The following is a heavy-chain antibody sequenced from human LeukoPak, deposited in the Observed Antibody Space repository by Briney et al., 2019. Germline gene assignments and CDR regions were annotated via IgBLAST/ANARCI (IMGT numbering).Heavy chain of an antibody. D-gene: IGHD5-18*01. J-gene: IGHJ4*02. CDR1: GYTFTSYY. Sequence: ASVKVSCKASGYTFTSYYMHWVRQAPGQGLEWMGWINTNTGNPTYAQGFTGRFVFSLDTSVSTAYLQISSLKAEDTAVYYCARVPDVDTAMVFFLWGQGTLVTVSS. CDR2: INTNTGNP. V-gene: IGHV7-4-1*02. CDR3: ARVPDVDTAMVFFL.